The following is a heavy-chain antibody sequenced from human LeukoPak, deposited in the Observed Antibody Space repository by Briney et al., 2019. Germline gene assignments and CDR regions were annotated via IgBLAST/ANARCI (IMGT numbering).Heavy chain of an antibody. V-gene: IGHV3-23*01. CDR1: GFTFSSYA. CDR3: AKDPVYRPSSDP. D-gene: IGHD3-10*01. Sequence: GGSLGLSCAASGFTFSSYAMSWVRQAPGKGLEWVSAISGSGGSTYYADSVKGRFTISRDNSKNTLYLQMNSLRAEDTAVYYCAKDPVYRPSSDPWGQGTLVTVSS. CDR2: ISGSGGST. J-gene: IGHJ5*02.